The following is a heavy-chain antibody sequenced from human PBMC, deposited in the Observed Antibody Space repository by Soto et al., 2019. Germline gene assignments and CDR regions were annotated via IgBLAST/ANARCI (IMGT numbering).Heavy chain of an antibody. V-gene: IGHV1-69*02. J-gene: IGHJ6*04. Sequence: QVQLVQSGAEVKKPGSSVKVSCKASGGTFSSYTISWVRQAPGQGLEWMGRIIPILGIANYAQKFQGRVTITADKSTSTAYMELRSLRSEDTAVYYCARGAYSYAPETPHGMDVWGKGTTVTVSA. D-gene: IGHD5-18*01. CDR3: ARGAYSYAPETPHGMDV. CDR2: IIPILGIA. CDR1: GGTFSSYT.